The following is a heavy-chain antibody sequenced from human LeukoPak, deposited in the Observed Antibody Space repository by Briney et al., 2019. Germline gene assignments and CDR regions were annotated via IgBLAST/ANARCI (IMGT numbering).Heavy chain of an antibody. J-gene: IGHJ3*02. CDR1: GGSFSGYY. CDR2: INHSGST. CDR3: ARGWDYYDSSGYYSDAFDI. D-gene: IGHD3-22*01. V-gene: IGHV4-34*01. Sequence: SETLSLTCAVYGGSFSGYYWSWIRQPPGKGLEWIGEINHSGSTNYNPSLKSRVTISVDTSKNQFSLKLNSVTAADTAVYYCARGWDYYDSSGYYSDAFDIWGQGTMVTVSS.